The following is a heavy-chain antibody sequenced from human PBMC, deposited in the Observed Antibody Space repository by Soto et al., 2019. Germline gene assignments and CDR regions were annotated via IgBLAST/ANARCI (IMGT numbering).Heavy chain of an antibody. J-gene: IGHJ4*02. CDR2: MKYDGREK. Sequence: PGGSLRLSCAASGFIFSDYWMNWVRQAPGKGLEWVASMKYDGREKVCVDSVRGRFTISRDNAKNSLYLQMASLRAEDTAVYYCARDGVAPGLYFDYWGQGTLVTVSS. D-gene: IGHD6-13*01. CDR1: GFIFSDYW. V-gene: IGHV3-7*05. CDR3: ARDGVAPGLYFDY.